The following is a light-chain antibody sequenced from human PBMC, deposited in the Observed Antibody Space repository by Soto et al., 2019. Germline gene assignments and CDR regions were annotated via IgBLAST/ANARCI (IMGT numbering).Light chain of an antibody. CDR3: QQYGSPPRT. J-gene: IGKJ1*01. V-gene: IGKV3-20*01. CDR2: DAS. Sequence: EIVLTQSPGTLSLSPGERATLSCRASQSVSSNYLAWYQQKPGQAPRVLIYDASTRATGIPDRFRGSGSGTEFTLIISRLEPEDSAVYYCQQYGSPPRTFGQGTKVDIK. CDR1: QSVSSNY.